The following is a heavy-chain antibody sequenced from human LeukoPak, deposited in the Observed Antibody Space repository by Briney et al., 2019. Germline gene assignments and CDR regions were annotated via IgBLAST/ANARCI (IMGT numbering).Heavy chain of an antibody. CDR3: ASPEWLPDSFDI. Sequence: PGGSLRLSCAASGFTFSNYWMSWVRQAPGKGLEWVANIKQDGSEKYYVDSVKGRFTISRDNAKNSLYLQMNSLRVEDTAVYYCASPEWLPDSFDIWGQGTMVTVSS. CDR2: IKQDGSEK. CDR1: GFTFSNYW. V-gene: IGHV3-7*01. D-gene: IGHD3-3*01. J-gene: IGHJ3*02.